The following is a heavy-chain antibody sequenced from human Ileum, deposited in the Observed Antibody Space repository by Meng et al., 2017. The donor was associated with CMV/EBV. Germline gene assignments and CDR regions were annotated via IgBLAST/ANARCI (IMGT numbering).Heavy chain of an antibody. CDR2: IYYSGST. J-gene: IGHJ4*02. CDR1: GGSVTSHW. V-gene: IGHV4-59*08. CDR3: ARGIGLTYYYDSSGYYYFDY. D-gene: IGHD3-22*01. Sequence: QVPLREAGPVLVKPSETLALTCTVSGGSVTSHWWSWIRQPPGKGLEWIGYIYYSGSTYYNPSLKSRVTISVDTSKNQFSLKLSSVTAADTAVYYCARGIGLTYYYDSSGYYYFDYWGQGTLVTVSS.